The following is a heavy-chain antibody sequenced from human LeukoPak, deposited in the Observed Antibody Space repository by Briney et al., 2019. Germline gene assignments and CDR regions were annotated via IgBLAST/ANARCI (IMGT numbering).Heavy chain of an antibody. CDR2: IYESGST. J-gene: IGHJ6*03. CDR1: GGSISSSNW. CDR3: ARSVEGYCRGGSCYSYSYYMDV. D-gene: IGHD2-15*01. V-gene: IGHV4-4*02. Sequence: SETLSLTCAVSGGSISSSNWWSWVRQPPGKGLEWIGEIYESGSTDYNPSLKSRVTISVDKSKNQFSLKLSSVTAADTAVYYCARSVEGYCRGGSCYSYSYYMDVWGKGTTVTVSS.